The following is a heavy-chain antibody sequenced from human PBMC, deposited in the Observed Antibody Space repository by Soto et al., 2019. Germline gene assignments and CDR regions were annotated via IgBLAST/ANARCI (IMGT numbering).Heavy chain of an antibody. CDR1: GGSISSSNW. CDR2: IYHSGDT. CDR3: ARDRDTGVQWLVAFLYYYYGMDV. V-gene: IGHV4-4*02. Sequence: SETLSLTCAVSGGSISSSNWWSWVRQPPGKGLEWIGDIYHSGDTNYNPSLESRVTMSIDKSKNQFSLKLSSVTAADTAVYYCARDRDTGVQWLVAFLYYYYGMDVWGQGTTVTVSS. J-gene: IGHJ6*02. D-gene: IGHD6-19*01.